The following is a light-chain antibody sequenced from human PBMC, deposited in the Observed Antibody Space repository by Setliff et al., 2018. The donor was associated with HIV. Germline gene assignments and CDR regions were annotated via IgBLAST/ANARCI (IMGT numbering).Light chain of an antibody. V-gene: IGLV2-11*01. CDR1: SSDVGGYNY. Sequence: QSALTQPRSVSGSPGQSVTISCTGTSSDVGGYNYVSWYQQHPGKAPKLMIYDVSKRPSGVPDRFSGSKSGNTASLTISGLQAEDEADYYCCSYSSSTTPYVFGTGTKATVL. J-gene: IGLJ1*01. CDR3: CSYSSSTTPYV. CDR2: DVS.